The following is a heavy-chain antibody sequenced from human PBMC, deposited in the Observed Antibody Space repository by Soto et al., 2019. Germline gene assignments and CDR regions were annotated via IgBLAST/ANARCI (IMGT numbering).Heavy chain of an antibody. J-gene: IGHJ4*02. D-gene: IGHD4-17*01. V-gene: IGHV3-23*01. CDR1: GFTFSSYA. CDR2: ISGSGGNT. CDR3: AKDKQPYGDYDYFDY. Sequence: GGSLRLSCAASGFTFSSYAMSWVRQAPGKGLEWVSAISGSGGNTYYADSVKGRFTISRDNSKNTLYLQMNSLRAEDTAVYYCAKDKQPYGDYDYFDYWGQGTLVTVSS.